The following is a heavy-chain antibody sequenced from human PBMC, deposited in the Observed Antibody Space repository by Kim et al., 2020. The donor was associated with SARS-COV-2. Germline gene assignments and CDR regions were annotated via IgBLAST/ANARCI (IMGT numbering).Heavy chain of an antibody. CDR3: ARSQLWLDNWFDP. J-gene: IGHJ5*02. D-gene: IGHD5-18*01. Sequence: YNPSLKSRVTMSVDTSKNQFSLKLSSVTAADTAVYYCARSQLWLDNWFDPWGQGTLVTVSS. V-gene: IGHV4-4*07.